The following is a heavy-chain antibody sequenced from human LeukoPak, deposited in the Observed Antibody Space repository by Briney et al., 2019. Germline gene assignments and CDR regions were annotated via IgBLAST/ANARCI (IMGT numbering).Heavy chain of an antibody. D-gene: IGHD5-12*01. Sequence: ASVKVSCKASGYTFTGYYMHWVRQAPGQGREWMGWINPNSGGTNYAQKFQGRVTMTRDTSISTAYMELSRLRSDDTAVYYCAIDEERGYSTRNWGQGTLVTVSS. V-gene: IGHV1-2*02. CDR2: INPNSGGT. CDR3: AIDEERGYSTRN. CDR1: GYTFTGYY. J-gene: IGHJ4*02.